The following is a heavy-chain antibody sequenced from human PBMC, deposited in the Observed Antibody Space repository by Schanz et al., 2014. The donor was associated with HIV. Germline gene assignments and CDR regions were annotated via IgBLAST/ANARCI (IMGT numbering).Heavy chain of an antibody. V-gene: IGHV1-69*13. Sequence: QVQLVQSGTEVKKPGASVKVSCKASGYTFISYALNWVRQAPGQGLEWMGGIIPVFGTANYAQKFQGRVTINADQSTTTVYMYLSSLRSDDTAVYYCARSRYGDHPYYFDLWGQGTPVAVSS. J-gene: IGHJ4*02. CDR2: IIPVFGTA. CDR3: ARSRYGDHPYYFDL. D-gene: IGHD2-21*02. CDR1: GYTFISYA.